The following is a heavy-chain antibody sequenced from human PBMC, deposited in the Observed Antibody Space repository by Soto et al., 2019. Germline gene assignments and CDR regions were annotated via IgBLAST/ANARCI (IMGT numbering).Heavy chain of an antibody. J-gene: IGHJ5*02. CDR1: GGSFSGYY. Sequence: QVQLQQWGAGLLKPSETLSLTCAVYGGSFSGYYWSWIRQPPGKGLEWIGEINHSGSTNYNPSLKSRVTISVDTSKNQFSLKLSSVTAADTAVYYCARLDGDYLGWFAPWGQGTLVTVSS. CDR2: INHSGST. D-gene: IGHD4-17*01. CDR3: ARLDGDYLGWFAP. V-gene: IGHV4-34*01.